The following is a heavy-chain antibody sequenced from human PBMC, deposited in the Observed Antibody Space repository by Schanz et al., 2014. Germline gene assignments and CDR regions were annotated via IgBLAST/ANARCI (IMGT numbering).Heavy chain of an antibody. J-gene: IGHJ4*02. CDR2: IGYLGDT. V-gene: IGHV3-13*01. CDR3: ARGTDWNLHY. D-gene: IGHD1-1*01. Sequence: EGQLLESGGGLIQPGGSLRLSCAASGFTFSSYAMSWVRQAPGKGLEWVSTIGYLGDTYYPDSVKGRFTVSRDSGQNSLYLQMNSLRAGDTAVYYCARGTDWNLHYWGQGALVTVSS. CDR1: GFTFSSYA.